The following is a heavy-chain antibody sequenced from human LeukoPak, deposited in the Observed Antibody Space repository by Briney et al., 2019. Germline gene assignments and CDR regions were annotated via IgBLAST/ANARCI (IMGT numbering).Heavy chain of an antibody. CDR2: INHSGST. V-gene: IGHV4-34*01. CDR3: ASTYTGYSSSWYEAPYFDY. D-gene: IGHD6-13*01. J-gene: IGHJ4*02. Sequence: SETLSLTCAVYGGSFSGYYWSWIRQPPGKGLEWIGEINHSGSTNYNPSLKSRVTISVDTSKNQFSLKLSSVTAADTAVYYCASTYTGYSSSWYEAPYFDYWGQGTLVTVSS. CDR1: GGSFSGYY.